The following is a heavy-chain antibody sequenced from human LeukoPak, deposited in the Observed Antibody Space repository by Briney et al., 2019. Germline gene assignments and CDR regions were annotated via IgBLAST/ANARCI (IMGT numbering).Heavy chain of an antibody. CDR2: ISSSSGGTK. D-gene: IGHD5-12*01. V-gene: IGHV3-48*04. J-gene: IGHJ4*02. Sequence: PGGSLRLSCAASGFTFSSYAMSWVRQASGKGLEWVSYISSSSGGTKYYADSVKGRFTISRDNAKNSVYLQMNSLRAEDTAVYYCARGLRGYSGYAVGYWGQGTLVTVSS. CDR3: ARGLRGYSGYAVGY. CDR1: GFTFSSYA.